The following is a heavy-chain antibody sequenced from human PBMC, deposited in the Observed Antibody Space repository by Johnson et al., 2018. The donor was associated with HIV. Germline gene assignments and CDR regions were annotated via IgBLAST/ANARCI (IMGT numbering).Heavy chain of an antibody. D-gene: IGHD4-23*01. J-gene: IGHJ3*02. V-gene: IGHV3-15*01. Sequence: VQLVESGGGVVQPGRSPRLSCAASGFIFSNAWMHWVRQAPGKGLEWVGRIKSKTHGETTDYAAPVKGRFTISRDDSKNTLYLQMNSLKTEDTAVYYCTTKTTVVTLGFDIWGQGTMVTVSS. CDR2: IKSKTHGETT. CDR3: TTKTTVVTLGFDI. CDR1: GFIFSNAW.